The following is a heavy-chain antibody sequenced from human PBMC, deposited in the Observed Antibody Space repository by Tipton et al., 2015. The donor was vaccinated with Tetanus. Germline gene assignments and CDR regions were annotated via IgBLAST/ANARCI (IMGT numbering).Heavy chain of an antibody. CDR3: ARHEESTDYCDN. CDR1: DGSLGTFY. Sequence: TLSLTCTVSDGSLGTFYWTWIRQPPGRGLEWIGYISYSGSAKYNPSLKSRLTMSLDTSKTQFSLKLSSVTATDTAVYYCARHEESTDYCDNWGQGTLVTVSS. CDR2: ISYSGSA. D-gene: IGHD3-10*01. J-gene: IGHJ4*02. V-gene: IGHV4-59*08.